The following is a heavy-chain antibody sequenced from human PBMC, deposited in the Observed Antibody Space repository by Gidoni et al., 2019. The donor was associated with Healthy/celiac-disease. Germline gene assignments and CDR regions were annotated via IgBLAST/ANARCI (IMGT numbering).Heavy chain of an antibody. V-gene: IGHV3-33*01. J-gene: IGHJ6*02. CDR3: ARDRLAEADYYYGMDV. CDR2: IWYDGSNK. CDR1: GFTFSSYG. Sequence: QVQLVESGGGVVQPGWSLRLSGAASGFTFSSYGMHWVRQAPGKGLGWVEVIWYDGSNKYYADSVKGRFTISRDNSKNTLYLQMNSLRAEDTAVYYCARDRLAEADYYYGMDVWGQGTTVTVSS. D-gene: IGHD6-13*01.